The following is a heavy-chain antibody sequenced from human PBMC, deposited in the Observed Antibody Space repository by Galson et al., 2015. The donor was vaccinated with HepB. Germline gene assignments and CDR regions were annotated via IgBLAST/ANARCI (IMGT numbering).Heavy chain of an antibody. D-gene: IGHD6-13*01. CDR3: ARDSASSWYFNHYYGMDV. Sequence: SLRLFCAASGFTFSSYAMHWVRQAPGKGLEWVAVISYDGSNKYYADSVKGRFPISRDNSKNTLYLQRNSLRAEDTAVYYCARDSASSWYFNHYYGMDVWGQGTTVTVSS. CDR2: ISYDGSNK. V-gene: IGHV3-30*04. J-gene: IGHJ6*02. CDR1: GFTFSSYA.